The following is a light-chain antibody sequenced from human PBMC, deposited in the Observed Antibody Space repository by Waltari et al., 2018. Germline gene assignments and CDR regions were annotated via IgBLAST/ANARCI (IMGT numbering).Light chain of an antibody. CDR1: QSINNW. CDR3: QQYNSYPIT. V-gene: IGKV1-5*03. CDR2: KAS. Sequence: DIRLTQSPSTLSASVGDRVTIPCRASQSINNWLAWYQQKPGKAPKLLIYKASSLESGVPSRFSGSGSGTEFTLTISSLQPDDFATYYCQQYNSYPITFGQGTRLEIK. J-gene: IGKJ5*01.